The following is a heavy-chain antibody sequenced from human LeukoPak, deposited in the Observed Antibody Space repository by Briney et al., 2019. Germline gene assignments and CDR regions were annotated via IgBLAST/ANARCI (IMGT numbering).Heavy chain of an antibody. CDR1: GGSISTYY. CDR2: IYYSGST. CDR3: ARAPGWLVIYYGMDV. D-gene: IGHD6-19*01. Sequence: NTSETLSLTCTVSGGSISTYYWSWIRQPPGKGLEWIGYIYYSGSTNYNPSLKSRITISVDTSKNQFSLKLNSVTAADTAVYYCARAPGWLVIYYGMDVWGQGTTVTVSS. J-gene: IGHJ6*02. V-gene: IGHV4-59*01.